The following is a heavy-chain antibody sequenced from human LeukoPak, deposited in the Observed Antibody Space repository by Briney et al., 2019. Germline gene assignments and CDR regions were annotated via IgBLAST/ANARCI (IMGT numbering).Heavy chain of an antibody. V-gene: IGHV3-15*01. D-gene: IGHD2-15*01. CDR2: IKSKTDGGTT. CDR3: TTHIMVAAAGLNWFDP. J-gene: IGHJ5*02. Sequence: GGSLRLSCAASGFTFSNAWMSWVRQAPGRGLEWVGRIKSKTDGGTTDYAAPVKGRFTIPSDDSKHTLYLHMNSVKPEDTAVYYCTTHIMVAAAGLNWFDPGGQGTLVTVSS. CDR1: GFTFSNAW.